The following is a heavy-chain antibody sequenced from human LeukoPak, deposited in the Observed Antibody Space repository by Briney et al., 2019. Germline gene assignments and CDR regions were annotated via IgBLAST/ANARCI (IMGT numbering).Heavy chain of an antibody. CDR3: ARHLIYYGSGSYMANWFDP. CDR2: IYYSGST. CDR1: VYSISSGYY. Sequence: PSETLSLTCTVSVYSISSGYYWSWIRQPPGEGLEWIGRIYYSGSTYYNPSLKSRVTISVDTSKNQFSLKLSSVTAADTAVYYCARHLIYYGSGSYMANWFDPWGQGTLVTVSS. J-gene: IGHJ5*02. D-gene: IGHD3-10*01. V-gene: IGHV4-38-2*02.